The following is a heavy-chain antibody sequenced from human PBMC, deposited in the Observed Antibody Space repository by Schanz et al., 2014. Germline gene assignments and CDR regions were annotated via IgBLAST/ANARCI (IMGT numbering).Heavy chain of an antibody. CDR3: AASSGWHPSTDY. J-gene: IGHJ4*02. D-gene: IGHD6-19*01. CDR1: GFAFSSFA. V-gene: IGHV3-30*03. Sequence: VQLMESGGGLVKPGGSLRLSCVASGFAFSSFAMTWVRQAPGRGLEWVALVSSDGNNDYYTDSVKGRFTISRDNAKNSLYLQMNSLRVEDTAVYYCAASSGWHPSTDYWGQGTLVTVSS. CDR2: VSSDGNND.